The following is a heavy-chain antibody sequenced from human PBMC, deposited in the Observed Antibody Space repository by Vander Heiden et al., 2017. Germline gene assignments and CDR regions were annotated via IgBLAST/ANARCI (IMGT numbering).Heavy chain of an antibody. Sequence: QAPGKGLEWVSAISGSGDATLYADSVKGRFTISRDNSKNTLYLRMSSLRVDDTAVYYCATSCQHVGCDYSRGDWDYWGQGTLVPVSS. CDR3: ATSCQHVGCDYSRGDWDY. CDR2: ISGSGDAT. V-gene: IGHV3-23*01. J-gene: IGHJ4*02. D-gene: IGHD5-12*01.